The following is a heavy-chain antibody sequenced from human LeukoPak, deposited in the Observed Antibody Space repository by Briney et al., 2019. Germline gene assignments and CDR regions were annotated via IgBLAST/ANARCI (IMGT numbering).Heavy chain of an antibody. V-gene: IGHV3-21*01. J-gene: IGHJ3*02. D-gene: IGHD3-10*01. CDR3: ARDPLLLWFGEPRRDYKNDAFDI. Sequence: PGGSLRLSCAASGFTFSDYSMNWVRQAPGKGLEWVSSISAGSNYIYYGDSVKGRFTISRDNAKNSLYLQMSSLRAEDTAVYYCARDPLLLWFGEPRRDYKNDAFDIWGQGTMVTVSS. CDR1: GFTFSDYS. CDR2: ISAGSNYI.